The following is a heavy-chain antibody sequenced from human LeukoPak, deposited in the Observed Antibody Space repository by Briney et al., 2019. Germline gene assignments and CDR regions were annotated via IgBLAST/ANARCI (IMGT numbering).Heavy chain of an antibody. CDR3: VRDRPHNWFDP. J-gene: IGHJ5*02. V-gene: IGHV3-74*01. CDR2: IDNYGSDT. Sequence: GGSLRLSCAASGFTFTSHWMHWVRQAPGKELVWVSRIDNYGSDTTYADSVRGRFTISRDNAKKTLYLQMNSLRVEDTAVYYCVRDRPHNWFDPWGQGTLVTVSS. D-gene: IGHD6-6*01. CDR1: GFTFTSHW.